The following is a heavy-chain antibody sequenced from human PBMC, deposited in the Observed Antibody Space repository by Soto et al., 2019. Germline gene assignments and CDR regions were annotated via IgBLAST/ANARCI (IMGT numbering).Heavy chain of an antibody. V-gene: IGHV1-8*01. CDR1: GYPFTSHD. J-gene: IGHJ5*02. Sequence: QVQLVQSGAEVKKPGASVKVSCKASGYPFTSHDINWMRQATGQGLEWMGWMNPNSGHTNYAQKFQGRVTLTRDTSIGTAYMELTSLRSEDTAIYYCASDMSTTWGQGTLVTVSS. CDR3: ASDMSTT. CDR2: MNPNSGHT. D-gene: IGHD2-2*01.